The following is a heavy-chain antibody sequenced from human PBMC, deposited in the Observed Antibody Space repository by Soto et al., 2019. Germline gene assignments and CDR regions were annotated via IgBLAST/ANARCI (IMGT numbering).Heavy chain of an antibody. CDR1: GFSLSNAGMG. CDR3: AQTEDGGRSRTPAGWFDA. Sequence: QVTLKESGPVLVKPTETLTLTCTVSGFSLSNAGMGVSWIRQPPGKAPEWLAHIFSNDERRFSTSLKNRLTISKDTSNIQVVLIMTNMDPVDTGTYYCAQTEDGGRSRTPAGWFDAWGQGTLVTVSS. CDR2: IFSNDER. V-gene: IGHV2-26*01. J-gene: IGHJ5*02. D-gene: IGHD2-15*01.